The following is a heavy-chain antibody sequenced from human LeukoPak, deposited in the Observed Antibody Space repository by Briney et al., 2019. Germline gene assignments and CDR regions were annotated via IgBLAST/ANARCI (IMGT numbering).Heavy chain of an antibody. CDR3: ARTMSSSHTVYGMDV. CDR1: GYSISSSNW. V-gene: IGHV4-28*05. D-gene: IGHD2-2*02. CDR2: IYYSGSI. J-gene: IGHJ6*02. Sequence: SDTLSPTCAVSGYSISSSNWWGWIRQPPGKGLEWIGYIYYSGSIYYNPSLKSRVTMSVDTSKNQFSLKLSSVTAVDTAVYYCARTMSSSHTVYGMDVWGQGTTVTVSS.